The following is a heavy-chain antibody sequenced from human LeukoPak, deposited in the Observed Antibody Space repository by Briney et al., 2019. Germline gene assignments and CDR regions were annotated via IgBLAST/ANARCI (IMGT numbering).Heavy chain of an antibody. Sequence: SVKVSCKASGGTFSSYAISWVRQAPGQGLEWMGGIIPIFGTANYAQKFQGRVTITADKSTSTAYMELSSLRSEDTAVYYCARDEYSSAWSPDYWGQGTLVTVSS. CDR3: ARDEYSSAWSPDY. J-gene: IGHJ4*02. D-gene: IGHD6-19*01. CDR2: IIPIFGTA. CDR1: GGTFSSYA. V-gene: IGHV1-69*06.